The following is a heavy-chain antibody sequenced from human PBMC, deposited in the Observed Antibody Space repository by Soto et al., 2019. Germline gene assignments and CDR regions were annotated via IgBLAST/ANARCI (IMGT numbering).Heavy chain of an antibody. D-gene: IGHD3-3*01. V-gene: IGHV4-34*01. CDR2: INHSGST. J-gene: IGHJ6*02. CDR3: ARGSDFWSGYYGYYYYGMDV. Sequence: SETLSLTCAVYGGSFSGYYWSWIRQPPGKGLDWIGEINHSGSTNYNPSLKSRVTISVDTSKNQFSLKLSSVTAADTAVYYCARGSDFWSGYYGYYYYGMDVWGQGTTVTVSS. CDR1: GGSFSGYY.